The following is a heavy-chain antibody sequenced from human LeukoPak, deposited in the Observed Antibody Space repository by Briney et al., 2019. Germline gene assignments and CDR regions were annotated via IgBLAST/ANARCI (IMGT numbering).Heavy chain of an antibody. V-gene: IGHV4-34*01. CDR2: INHSGST. D-gene: IGHD6-13*01. CDR1: GGSFSGYY. Sequence: SETLSLTCAVYGGSFSGYYWSWIRQPPGKGLEWVGEINHSGSTNYNPSLKSRVTISVDTSKNQFSLKLSSVTAADTAVYYCARGFKFFRLAAAGTERGNRVAFDYWGQGTLVTVSS. CDR3: ARGFKFFRLAAAGTERGNRVAFDY. J-gene: IGHJ4*02.